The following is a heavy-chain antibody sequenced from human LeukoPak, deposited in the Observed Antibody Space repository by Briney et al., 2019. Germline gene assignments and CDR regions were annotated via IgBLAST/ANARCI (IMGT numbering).Heavy chain of an antibody. CDR2: INHSGST. Sequence: SETLSLTCTVSGYSISSGYYWSWIRQPPGKGLEWIGEINHSGSTNYNPSLKSRVTISVDTSKNQFSLKLSSVTAADTAVYYCARLLFGLCDYWGQGTLVTVSS. J-gene: IGHJ4*02. CDR1: GYSISSGYY. CDR3: ARLLFGLCDY. D-gene: IGHD3-10*01. V-gene: IGHV4-38-2*02.